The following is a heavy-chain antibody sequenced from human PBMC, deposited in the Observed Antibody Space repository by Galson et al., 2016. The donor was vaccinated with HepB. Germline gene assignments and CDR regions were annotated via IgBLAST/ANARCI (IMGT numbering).Heavy chain of an antibody. Sequence: ETLSLTCAVSGGPISSSRYYWGWIRQPPGKGLEWIGSVYYSGTACYDPSLKSRVSISVDTSKNLFSLRLSSVTAGDTAVYFCASHCGGDCYNNLADAFDIWGRGTMVTVSS. CDR1: GGPISSSRYY. D-gene: IGHD2-21*01. V-gene: IGHV4-39*01. CDR3: ASHCGGDCYNNLADAFDI. CDR2: VYYSGTA. J-gene: IGHJ3*02.